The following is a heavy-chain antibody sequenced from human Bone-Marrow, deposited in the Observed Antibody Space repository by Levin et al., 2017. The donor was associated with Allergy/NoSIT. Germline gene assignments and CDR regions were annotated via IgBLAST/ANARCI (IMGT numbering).Heavy chain of an antibody. V-gene: IGHV4/OR15-8*01. CDR3: ARDQGSHPGH. Sequence: SETLSLTCVVSGDSIDSDNWWTWVRQPPGEGLEWIGEIHHGGTANYSPSLKSRVTISLDKSNNRFSLSLRSVTAADTAVYYCARDQGSHPGHWGQGTLVSVSS. CDR2: IHHGGTA. J-gene: IGHJ4*02. CDR1: GDSIDSDNW. D-gene: IGHD6-13*01.